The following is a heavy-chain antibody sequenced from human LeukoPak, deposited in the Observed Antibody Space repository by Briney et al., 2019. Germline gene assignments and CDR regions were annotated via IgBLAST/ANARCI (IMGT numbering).Heavy chain of an antibody. CDR3: AREYYDSSGLINWFDP. Sequence: SVNVSFTASGGTFISYAISWVRQAPGQGLEWMGGIIPIFGTANYAQKFQGRVTITADESTSTAYMELSSLRSEDTAVYYCAREYYDSSGLINWFDPWAREPWSPSPQ. CDR1: GGTFISYA. D-gene: IGHD3-22*01. CDR2: IIPIFGTA. J-gene: IGHJ5*02. V-gene: IGHV1-69*13.